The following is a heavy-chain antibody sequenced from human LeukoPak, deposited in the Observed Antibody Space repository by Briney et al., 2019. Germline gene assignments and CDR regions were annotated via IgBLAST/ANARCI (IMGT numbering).Heavy chain of an antibody. CDR3: AKEYDILTGYFAFDI. V-gene: IGHV3-30*02. D-gene: IGHD3-9*01. CDR1: GFTFISYG. CDR2: LRYDGSNK. J-gene: IGHJ3*02. Sequence: GGSLRLSCAASGFTFISYGMHWVRQAPGKGLEWVAFLRYDGSNKYYADSVKGRFTISRDNSKNTLYLQMNSLRAEDTAVYYCAKEYDILTGYFAFDIWGQGTMVTVSS.